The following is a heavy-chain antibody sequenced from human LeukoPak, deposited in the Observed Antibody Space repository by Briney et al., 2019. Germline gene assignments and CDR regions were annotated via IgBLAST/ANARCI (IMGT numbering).Heavy chain of an antibody. J-gene: IGHJ4*02. CDR1: GYSFTSYR. V-gene: IGHV5-10-1*01. Sequence: GESLKISCKGSGYSFTSYRISWVRQMPGKGLEWMGRIDPSDSYTNYSPSFQGHVTISADKSISTAYLQWSSQKASDTAMYYCARQFAEGVQLWLMDYWGQGTLVTVSS. D-gene: IGHD5-18*01. CDR3: ARQFAEGVQLWLMDY. CDR2: IDPSDSYT.